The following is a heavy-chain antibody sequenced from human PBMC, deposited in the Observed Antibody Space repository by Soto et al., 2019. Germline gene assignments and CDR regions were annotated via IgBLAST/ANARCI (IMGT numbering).Heavy chain of an antibody. D-gene: IGHD3-10*01. Sequence: ASVKVSCKASGYSFPSYGIGWVRQAPGQGLEWMGWISAYNGNTNYAQKLQGRVTMTTDTSTSTAYMELRSLRSDDTAVYYCARDGPMDRAFDISGQGTMVTVSS. CDR2: ISAYNGNT. CDR3: ARDGPMDRAFDI. V-gene: IGHV1-18*01. CDR1: GYSFPSYG. J-gene: IGHJ3*02.